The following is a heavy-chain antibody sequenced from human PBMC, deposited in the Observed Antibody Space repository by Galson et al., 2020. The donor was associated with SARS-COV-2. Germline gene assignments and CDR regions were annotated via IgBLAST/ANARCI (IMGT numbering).Heavy chain of an antibody. V-gene: IGHV4-59*01. CDR1: GGTFSSYY. CDR2: IYYTGST. CDR3: ARGGSNYGPNTFDI. J-gene: IGHJ3*02. D-gene: IGHD5-18*01. Sequence: AETLTLTCSVSGGTFSSYYWSWIRQPPGKGLEWIGYIYYTGSTTYNPSLNSRRTISLDTNKNQSPLKLRSVTAADTALYYCARGGSNYGPNTFDIWGQGTMVIVSS.